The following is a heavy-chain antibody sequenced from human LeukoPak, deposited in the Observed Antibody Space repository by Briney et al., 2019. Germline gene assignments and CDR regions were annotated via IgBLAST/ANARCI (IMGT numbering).Heavy chain of an antibody. Sequence: GGSLRLSCAASGFTFSSYAMSWVRQAPGKGLEWVSAISGSGGSTYCADSVKGRFTISRDNSKNTLYLQMNSLRAEDTAVYYCAKNYYYYYYMDVWGKGTTVTVSS. CDR2: ISGSGGST. CDR1: GFTFSSYA. CDR3: AKNYYYYYYMDV. J-gene: IGHJ6*03. V-gene: IGHV3-23*01.